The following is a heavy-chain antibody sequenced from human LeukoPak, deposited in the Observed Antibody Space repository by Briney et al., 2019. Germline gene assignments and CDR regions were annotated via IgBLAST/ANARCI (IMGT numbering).Heavy chain of an antibody. V-gene: IGHV1-2*02. D-gene: IGHD2-8*01. CDR3: ARWGGHCTSGLCYYFDL. J-gene: IGHJ4*02. CDR2: INPNSGDT. CDR1: GYIFTGYY. Sequence: GASVKVSCKASGYIFTGYYMHWVRQAPGQGIEWMGWINPNSGDTNYAQKFQGRVTMTRDKSISTAYMELSRLRSDDTAVYYCARWGGHCTSGLCYYFDLWGQGTLVSVSS.